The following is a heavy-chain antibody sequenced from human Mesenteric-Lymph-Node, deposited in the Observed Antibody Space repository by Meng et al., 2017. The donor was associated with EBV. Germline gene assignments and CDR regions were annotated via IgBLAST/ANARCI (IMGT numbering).Heavy chain of an antibody. CDR3: ASRFCAYAVPLHLDY. CDR1: WGDIRSGSSS. J-gene: IGHJ4*02. D-gene: IGHD3-3*01. V-gene: IGHV4-30-2*06. CDR2: IYNSDIT. Sequence: HLQLEHVAAERVRPSEKLSLTCAVVWGDIRSGSSSWSCLRQSSMTSLEWIGQIYNSDITYYNPSLKRLVTISVDRFKTQLSMKLISVTAAETAVYYCASRFCAYAVPLHLDYWGKGTLVTVSS.